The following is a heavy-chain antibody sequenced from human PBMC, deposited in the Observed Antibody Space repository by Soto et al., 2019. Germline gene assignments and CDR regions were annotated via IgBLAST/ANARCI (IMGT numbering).Heavy chain of an antibody. J-gene: IGHJ4*02. CDR2: VYYTGNT. Sequence: SETLSLTCTVSGGSITRGYYWSWIRQHPGKGLEWIGFVYYTGNTFYNPSLKSRLTISVDTSKKQFSLELTSVTAADTAVYYCARVFDSSGFYYIFDYWGQGTLVTVSS. CDR1: GGSITRGYY. D-gene: IGHD3-22*01. V-gene: IGHV4-31*03. CDR3: ARVFDSSGFYYIFDY.